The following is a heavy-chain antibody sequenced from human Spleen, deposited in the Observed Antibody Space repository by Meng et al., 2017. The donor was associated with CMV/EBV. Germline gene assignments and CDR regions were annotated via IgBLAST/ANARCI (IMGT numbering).Heavy chain of an antibody. V-gene: IGHV1-2*02. CDR3: ARGDHSASYYYYGMDV. Sequence: YTFSAYYMHWVRQAPGQGLEWMGWINPNSGGTNYAQKFQGRVTMTRDTSTSTAYMDLTRLKSDDTAVYYCARGDHSASYYYYGMDVWGQGTTVTVSS. CDR1: YTFSAYY. J-gene: IGHJ6*02. D-gene: IGHD4-11*01. CDR2: INPNSGGT.